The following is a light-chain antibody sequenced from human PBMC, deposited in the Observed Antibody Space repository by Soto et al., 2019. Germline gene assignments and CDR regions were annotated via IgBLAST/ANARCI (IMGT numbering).Light chain of an antibody. J-gene: IGLJ1*01. V-gene: IGLV3-21*04. CDR3: QVWDIMTDNYV. CDR1: NIGNKR. CDR2: YDS. Sequence: SYELTQPPSVSVAPEKTATITCGGDNIGNKRVHWYRQKLGQAPVLVISYDSDRPSGIPERFSGSNSGNTATLTISRVEAGDEADYYCQVWDIMTDNYVFGTGTKVTVL.